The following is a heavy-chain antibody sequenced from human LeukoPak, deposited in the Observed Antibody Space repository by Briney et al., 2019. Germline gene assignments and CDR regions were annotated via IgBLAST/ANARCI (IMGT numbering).Heavy chain of an antibody. D-gene: IGHD5-18*01. CDR2: IYTSGST. Sequence: SETLSLTCTVSGGSISSYNWSWIRQPAGKGLEWIGRIYTSGSTNYNPSLKSRVTMSVDTSKNQFSLKLTSVTAADTAVYYCARTTEGGYTYGYFYYYYMDVWGKGTTVTISS. CDR1: GGSISSYN. CDR3: ARTTEGGYTYGYFYYYYMDV. J-gene: IGHJ6*03. V-gene: IGHV4-4*07.